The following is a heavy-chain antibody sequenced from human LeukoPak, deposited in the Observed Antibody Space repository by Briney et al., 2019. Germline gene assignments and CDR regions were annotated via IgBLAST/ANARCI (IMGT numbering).Heavy chain of an antibody. Sequence: PGGSLRLSCAASGFTFSTFAMIWVRQPPGKGLEWVSSIFPSGGEIHYADSVRGRFTISRDNSKSTLSLQMNSLRAEDTAVYYCARDFWVLRYRLDAFDIWGQGTMVTVSS. D-gene: IGHD2-15*01. V-gene: IGHV3-23*01. J-gene: IGHJ3*02. CDR2: IFPSGGEI. CDR1: GFTFSTFA. CDR3: ARDFWVLRYRLDAFDI.